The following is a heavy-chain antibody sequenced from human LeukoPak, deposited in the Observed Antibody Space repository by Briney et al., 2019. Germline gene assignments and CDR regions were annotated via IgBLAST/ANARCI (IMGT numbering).Heavy chain of an antibody. CDR1: GFTYSNYA. Sequence: GGSLRLSCAASGFTYSNYAMSWVRQAPGTGLEWVSGISGSGGSTYSADSVKGRFTISRDNSKNTLYLQMNNLRAEDTAVYYCAKEGAAGIVGAQPSGHWGQGTLVTVSS. CDR2: ISGSGGST. J-gene: IGHJ4*02. V-gene: IGHV3-23*01. CDR3: AKEGAAGIVGAQPSGH. D-gene: IGHD1-26*01.